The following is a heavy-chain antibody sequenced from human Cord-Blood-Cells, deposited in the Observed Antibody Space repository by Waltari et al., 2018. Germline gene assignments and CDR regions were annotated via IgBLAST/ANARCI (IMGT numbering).Heavy chain of an antibody. CDR1: GGSISSSSYQ. J-gene: IGHJ4*02. V-gene: IGHV4-39*01. D-gene: IGHD2-2*01. CDR3: ARHRDIVVVPAAFDY. CDR2: IYYNVPT. Sequence: QLQLQESGPGMVKPSETLSLTCTVSGGSISSSSYQWGWIRQPPGKGLEWIGSIYYNVPTCYNPSLKSRVTISVDTSKNQFSLKLSSVTAADTAVYYCARHRDIVVVPAAFDYWGQGTLVTVSS.